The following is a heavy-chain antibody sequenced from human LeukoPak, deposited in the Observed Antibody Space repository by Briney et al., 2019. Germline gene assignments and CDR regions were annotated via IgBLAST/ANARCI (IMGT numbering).Heavy chain of an antibody. CDR2: ISYDGSNK. CDR3: ARGIDTVTTIDY. CDR1: GFTFSSYG. Sequence: GGSLRLSCAASGFTFSSYGMHWVRQAPGKGLEWVAVISYDGSNKYYADSVKGRFTISRDNSKNTLYLQMNSLRAEDTAVCYCARGIDTVTTIDYWGQGTLVTVSS. D-gene: IGHD4-17*01. V-gene: IGHV3-30*03. J-gene: IGHJ4*02.